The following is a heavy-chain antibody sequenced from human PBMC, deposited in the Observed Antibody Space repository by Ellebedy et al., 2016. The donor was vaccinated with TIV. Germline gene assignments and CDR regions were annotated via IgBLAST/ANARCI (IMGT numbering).Heavy chain of an antibody. J-gene: IGHJ4*02. Sequence: GGSLRLSCSASGFTFSSYAMHWVRQAPGKGLEYVSAISSNGGSTYYADSVKGRFTISRDNSKNTLYLQMNSLRAEGTAVYYCETYSGYDEFDYWGQGTLVTVSS. CDR3: ETYSGYDEFDY. CDR1: GFTFSSYA. V-gene: IGHV3-64*04. D-gene: IGHD5-12*01. CDR2: ISSNGGST.